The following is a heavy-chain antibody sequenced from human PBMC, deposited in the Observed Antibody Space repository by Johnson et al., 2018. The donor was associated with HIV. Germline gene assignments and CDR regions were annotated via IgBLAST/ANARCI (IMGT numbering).Heavy chain of an antibody. D-gene: IGHD6-13*01. J-gene: IGHJ3*02. CDR1: GFTFSTYG. V-gene: IGHV3-33*06. CDR3: AKVVTSSSSWQDDAFDI. Sequence: VQLVESGGGVVQPGRSLRLSCAASGFTFSTYGMHWVRQAPGKGLEWVALIWYDGREKDYADSVKGRFTISRDNSKNTLYLEMNSLRVEETAVYYCAKVVTSSSSWQDDAFDIWGQGTVVTVSS. CDR2: IWYDGREK.